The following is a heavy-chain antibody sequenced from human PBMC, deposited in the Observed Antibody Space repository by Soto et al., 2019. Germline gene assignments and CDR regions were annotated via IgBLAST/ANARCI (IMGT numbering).Heavy chain of an antibody. V-gene: IGHV4-39*01. D-gene: IGHD3-10*01. Sequence: SETLSLTCTVSGGSVSSTSYSWGWIRQPPGKGLEWIGSVDYSGNTYYNPSLKSRLTISVDTSKNQFSLKLNSVSATDTAVYYCASLTHGHGIGGELPDDYFDYWGQGTLVTVSS. CDR3: ASLTHGHGIGGELPDDYFDY. CDR1: GGSVSSTSYS. CDR2: VDYSGNT. J-gene: IGHJ4*02.